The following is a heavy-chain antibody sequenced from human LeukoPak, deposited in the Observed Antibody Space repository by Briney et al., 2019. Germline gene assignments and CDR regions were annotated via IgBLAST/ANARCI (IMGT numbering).Heavy chain of an antibody. CDR2: IKQDGSEK. CDR1: GFTFSSYW. J-gene: IGHJ6*03. CDR3: ARELAGTTNYYYYYMDV. V-gene: IGHV3-7*01. D-gene: IGHD1-7*01. Sequence: GGSLRLSCAASGFTFSSYWMSWVRQAPGKGLEWVANIKQDGSEKYYVDSVKGRFTISRDNAKNSLYLQMNSLRAEDTAVYYCARELAGTTNYYYYYMDVWDKGTTVTVSS.